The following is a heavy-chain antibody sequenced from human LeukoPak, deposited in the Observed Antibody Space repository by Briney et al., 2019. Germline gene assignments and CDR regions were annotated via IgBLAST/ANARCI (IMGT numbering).Heavy chain of an antibody. V-gene: IGHV4-59*08. Sequence: SETLSLTCTVSGGPMSADHWNWIRQPPGKGLEWIGYVYYSGNTNYNPSLKSRVTMSIDTSKNQFSLKLRSVTAADTAVYYCARRNDFGIWGQGTMVTVSS. CDR1: GGPMSADH. J-gene: IGHJ3*02. CDR2: VYYSGNT. CDR3: ARRNDFGI.